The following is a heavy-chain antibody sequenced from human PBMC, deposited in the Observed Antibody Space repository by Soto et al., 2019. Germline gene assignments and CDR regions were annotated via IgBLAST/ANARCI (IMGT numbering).Heavy chain of an antibody. CDR1: GGSISSGGYS. V-gene: IGHV4-30-2*01. CDR2: IYHSGST. D-gene: IGHD4-17*01. Sequence: QLQLQESGSGLVKPSQTLSLTCAVSGGSISSGGYSWSWIRQPPGKGLEWIGYIYHSGSTYYNPSLKSRVNISVDRSKNQFSLKLSSVTAADTAVYYCASMTTVTTFDYWGQGTLVTVSS. CDR3: ASMTTVTTFDY. J-gene: IGHJ4*02.